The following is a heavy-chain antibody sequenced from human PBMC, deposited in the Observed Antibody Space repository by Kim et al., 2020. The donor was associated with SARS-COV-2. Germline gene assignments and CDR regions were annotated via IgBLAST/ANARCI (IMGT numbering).Heavy chain of an antibody. V-gene: IGHV3-7*01. D-gene: IGHD6-13*01. Sequence: VEPLEGRFTTSLTKAKNSLYLHMNSMRAEDTAVYYCARDFTSSWSGLFDYWGQGTLVTVSS. J-gene: IGHJ4*02. CDR3: ARDFTSSWSGLFDY.